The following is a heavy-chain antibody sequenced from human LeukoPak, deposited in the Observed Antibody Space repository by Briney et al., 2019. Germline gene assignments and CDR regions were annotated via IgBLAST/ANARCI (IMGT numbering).Heavy chain of an antibody. Sequence: ASVKVSCKASGYTFTGYYMHWVRQAPGQGREWMGWINPNSGGTNYAQKFQGRVTMTRDTSISTAYMELSRLRSDATAVYYCARLRVQLERREWFDPWGQETLVTVSS. CDR1: GYTFTGYY. J-gene: IGHJ5*02. D-gene: IGHD1-1*01. V-gene: IGHV1-2*02. CDR3: ARLRVQLERREWFDP. CDR2: INPNSGGT.